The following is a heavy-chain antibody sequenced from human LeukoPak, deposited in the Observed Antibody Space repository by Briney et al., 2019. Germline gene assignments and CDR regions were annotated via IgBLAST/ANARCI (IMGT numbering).Heavy chain of an antibody. CDR3: ARGSRYSSSWSSSYYYYGMDV. J-gene: IGHJ6*02. CDR2: INHSGST. D-gene: IGHD6-13*01. Sequence: SETLSLTCTVSGGSISSSSYYWSWIRQPPGKGLEWIGEINHSGSTNYNPSLKSRVTISVDTSKNQFSLKLSSVTAADTAVYYCARGSRYSSSWSSSYYYYGMDVWGQGTTVTVSS. V-gene: IGHV4-39*07. CDR1: GGSISSSSYY.